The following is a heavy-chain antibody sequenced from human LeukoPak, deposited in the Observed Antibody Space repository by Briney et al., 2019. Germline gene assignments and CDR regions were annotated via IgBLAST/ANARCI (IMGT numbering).Heavy chain of an antibody. Sequence: GESLKISCKGSGYSFTNYWIGWVRQMPGKGLEWMGIIYPGDSDTRYSPSFQGQVTISADKSINTAYLQWSSLKASDTAMYYCARRRYYGSGSYSEYYFDYWGQGTLVTVSS. CDR1: GYSFTNYW. CDR2: IYPGDSDT. CDR3: ARRRYYGSGSYSEYYFDY. V-gene: IGHV5-51*01. J-gene: IGHJ4*02. D-gene: IGHD3-10*01.